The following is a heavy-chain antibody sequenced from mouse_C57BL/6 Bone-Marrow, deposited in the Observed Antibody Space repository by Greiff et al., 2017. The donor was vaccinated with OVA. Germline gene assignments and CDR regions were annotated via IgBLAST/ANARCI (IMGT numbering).Heavy chain of an antibody. D-gene: IGHD3-3*01. Sequence: EVKLEESGPGLVKPSQTVFLTCTVTGISITTGNYRWSWIRQFPGNKLEWIGDIYYSGTVTYNPSLTSRTTITRDTPKNQFFLELNSLPAEDTATDYCARGDGEDAMDYWGQGTSVTVSS. CDR1: GISITTGNYR. CDR2: IYYSGTV. CDR3: ARGDGEDAMDY. V-gene: IGHV3-5*01. J-gene: IGHJ4*01.